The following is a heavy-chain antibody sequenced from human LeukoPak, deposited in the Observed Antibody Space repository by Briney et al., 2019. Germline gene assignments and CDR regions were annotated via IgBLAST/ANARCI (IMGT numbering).Heavy chain of an antibody. CDR3: AEHHDHVFFI. CDR1: GGSISSAIYY. D-gene: IGHD1-1*01. CDR2: MNYRGTT. Sequence: PSETLSLTCSVSGGSISSAIYYWGWIRQSPGKGLEWIGTMNYRGTTYHNPSLKSRVTISIDMSRNQFSLKMNSVTAADTAAYFCAEHHDHVFFIWGQGTLVSVSS. V-gene: IGHV4-39*01. J-gene: IGHJ4*02.